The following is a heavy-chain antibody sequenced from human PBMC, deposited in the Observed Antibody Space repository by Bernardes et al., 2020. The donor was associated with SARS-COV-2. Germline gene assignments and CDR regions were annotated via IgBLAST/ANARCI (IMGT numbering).Heavy chain of an antibody. CDR3: AALDR. D-gene: IGHD3-3*02. CDR1: GFTVADTT. CDR2: LKRKADGGTA. V-gene: IGHV3-15*05. Sequence: EGSLILSCAGSGFTVADTTMIWVRQGPGKGLEWVGRLKRKADGGTADYAAPVEGRFTISRDESRNTFSLEMNSLTIEDTATYYCAALDRWGQGTLVTVSS. J-gene: IGHJ4*01.